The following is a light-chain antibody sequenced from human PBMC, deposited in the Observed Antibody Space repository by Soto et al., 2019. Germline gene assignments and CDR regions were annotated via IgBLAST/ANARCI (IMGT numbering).Light chain of an antibody. CDR1: QSVSSN. CDR3: QQRSNWPPEIT. V-gene: IGKV3-11*01. Sequence: EVVMTQSPATLSVSLGDRATLSCRAIQSVSSNLAWYQQKPGQGPRLLIYGASSRATGIPDRFSGSGSGTDFTLTISSLEPEDFAVYYCQQRSNWPPEITFGQGTRLEIK. CDR2: GAS. J-gene: IGKJ5*01.